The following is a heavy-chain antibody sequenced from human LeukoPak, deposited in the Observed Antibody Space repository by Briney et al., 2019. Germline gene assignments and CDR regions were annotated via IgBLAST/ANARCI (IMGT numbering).Heavy chain of an antibody. CDR1: GGSLSNYY. CDR2: LSYSGSP. CDR3: ARTTEAHSWQTRYYSYYMDV. D-gene: IGHD6-13*01. J-gene: IGHJ6*03. Sequence: PSETLSLTCTVSGGSLSNYYWSWIRQPPGKGLEWSGYLSYSGSPNYNPYLKSRVTISVDTSKSQFSLKLSSVTTADTAVYYCARTTEAHSWQTRYYSYYMDVWGKGTTVTVSS. V-gene: IGHV4-59*01.